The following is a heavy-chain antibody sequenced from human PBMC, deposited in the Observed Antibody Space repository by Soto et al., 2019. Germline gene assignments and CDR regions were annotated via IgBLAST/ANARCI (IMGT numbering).Heavy chain of an antibody. J-gene: IGHJ5*02. Sequence: LETLPLPWSVLGGSSGSPAYCWGWVRRAPGGGPEWIGNIFYNGRTDYNPSLQSRVTISVDTSKNQFSLRLASVTAADTAVYYCSRGGFRADDVSDWFDPWGHGTLLTVSS. CDR2: IFYNGRT. CDR1: GGSSGSPAYC. V-gene: IGHV4-39*02. D-gene: IGHD5-12*01. CDR3: SRGGFRADDVSDWFDP.